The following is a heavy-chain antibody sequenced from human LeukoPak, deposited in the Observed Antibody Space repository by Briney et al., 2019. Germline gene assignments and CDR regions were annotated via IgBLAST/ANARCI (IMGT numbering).Heavy chain of an antibody. Sequence: SETLSLTCAVYSGSFSGYYWSWIRQPPGKGLEWIGEINHSGSTNYNPSLKSRVTISVDTSKNQFSLKLSSVTAVDTAVYYCARAAGEYYYGSGSGYYYYYGMDVWGQGTTVTVSS. CDR3: ARAAGEYYYGSGSGYYYYYGMDV. V-gene: IGHV4-34*01. CDR2: INHSGST. J-gene: IGHJ6*02. D-gene: IGHD3-10*01. CDR1: SGSFSGYY.